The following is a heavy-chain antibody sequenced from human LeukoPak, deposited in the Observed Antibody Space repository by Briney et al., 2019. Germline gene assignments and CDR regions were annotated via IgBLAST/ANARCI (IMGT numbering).Heavy chain of an antibody. D-gene: IGHD3-3*01. V-gene: IGHV1-24*01. Sequence: GASVKVSCKVPGYTLTELSMHWVRQAPGKGLEWMGGFDPEDGETIYAQKFQGRVTMTEDTSTDTAYMELSSLRSEDTAVYYCATSGLRITIFGVVRYFDYWGQGTLVTVS. CDR1: GYTLTELS. J-gene: IGHJ4*02. CDR3: ATSGLRITIFGVVRYFDY. CDR2: FDPEDGET.